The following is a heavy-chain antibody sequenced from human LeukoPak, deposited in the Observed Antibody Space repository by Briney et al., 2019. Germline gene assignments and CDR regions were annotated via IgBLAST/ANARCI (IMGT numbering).Heavy chain of an antibody. V-gene: IGHV4-4*07. CDR3: AKLRYSDSSVLTRKRSYYFDY. Sequence: SETLSLTCTVSGGSISSYYWSWIRQPAGKGLESIGHISTSGSTNYNPSLKSRVTISVDTSKNQFSLKLSFVTAADTAVYYCAKLRYSDSSVLTRKRSYYFDYWGQGTLVTVSS. D-gene: IGHD3-22*01. CDR2: ISTSGST. J-gene: IGHJ4*02. CDR1: GGSISSYY.